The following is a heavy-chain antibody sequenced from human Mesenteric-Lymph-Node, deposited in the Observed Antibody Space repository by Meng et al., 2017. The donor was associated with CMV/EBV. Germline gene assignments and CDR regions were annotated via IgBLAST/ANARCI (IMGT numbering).Heavy chain of an antibody. Sequence: KASGYTFISYYMHWVRQAPGEGLEWMGLINPNGGATGYAQRFKGRITVTRDTSTSTVYMELRGLRSEDTAVYYCARDDFDHLGFFQDWGQGTLVTVSS. V-gene: IGHV1-46*01. CDR3: ARDDFDHLGFFQD. D-gene: IGHD3-9*01. CDR2: INPNGGAT. CDR1: GYTFISYY. J-gene: IGHJ1*01.